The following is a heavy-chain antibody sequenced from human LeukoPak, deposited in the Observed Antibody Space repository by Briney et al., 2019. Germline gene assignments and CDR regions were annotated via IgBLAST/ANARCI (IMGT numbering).Heavy chain of an antibody. Sequence: PGGSLRLSCAASGFTFSNAWMSWVRQAPGKGLEWVGRIKSKTDGGTTDYAAPVKGRFTISRDDSKNTLYLQMNSLKTEDTAVYYCTTGTMGARPAFNFDYWGQGTLVTVSS. D-gene: IGHD1-26*01. J-gene: IGHJ4*02. CDR2: IKSKTDGGTT. V-gene: IGHV3-15*01. CDR3: TTGTMGARPAFNFDY. CDR1: GFTFSNAW.